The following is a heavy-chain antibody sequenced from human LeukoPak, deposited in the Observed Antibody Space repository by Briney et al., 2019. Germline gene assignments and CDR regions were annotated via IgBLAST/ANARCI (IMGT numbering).Heavy chain of an antibody. CDR2: IYPSGST. J-gene: IGHJ3*02. D-gene: IGHD3-3*01. CDR3: AREVESQGRSLDI. CDR1: GGSISSYY. V-gene: IGHV4-4*07. Sequence: SETLSLTCTVSGGSISSYYWSWIRQPAGKGLEWIGRIYPSGSTNYNPSLKSRVTMSVGTSKNQFSLRLSSVTAADTAVYYCAREVESQGRSLDIWGQGTMVTVSS.